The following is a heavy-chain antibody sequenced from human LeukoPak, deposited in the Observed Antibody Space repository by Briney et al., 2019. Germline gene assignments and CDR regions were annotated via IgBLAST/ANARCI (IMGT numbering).Heavy chain of an antibody. J-gene: IGHJ6*02. CDR1: GFTFSSYW. D-gene: IGHD3-16*01. V-gene: IGHV3-7*03. Sequence: HTGGSLRLSCAASGFTFSSYWMSWVRQAPGKGLEWVANINHNGNVNYYVDSVKGRFTTSRDNAKNSLYLQMSNLRAEDTAVYFCARGGGLDVWGQGATVTVSS. CDR3: ARGGGLDV. CDR2: INHNGNVN.